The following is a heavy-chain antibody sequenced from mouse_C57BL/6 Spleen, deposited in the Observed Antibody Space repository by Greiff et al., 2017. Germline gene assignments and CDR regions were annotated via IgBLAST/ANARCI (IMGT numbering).Heavy chain of an antibody. V-gene: IGHV5-6*01. J-gene: IGHJ2*01. CDR1: GFTFSSYG. CDR3: ARDWGRYSSRFDY. CDR2: LSSGGSYT. D-gene: IGHD3-2*02. Sequence: EVKLMESGADLVKPGGSLKLSCAASGFTFSSYGMSWVSQTPDKRLEWVATLSSGGSYTYYPDSVKGRFTISRDKDKNTRYVQMSSLKSEDTAVYDCARDWGRYSSRFDYWGQGTTLTVSS.